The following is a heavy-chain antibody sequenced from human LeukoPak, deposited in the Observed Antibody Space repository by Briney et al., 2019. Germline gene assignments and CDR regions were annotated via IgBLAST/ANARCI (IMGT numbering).Heavy chain of an antibody. Sequence: PSETLSLTCTVSGGSISSHYWSWIRQPPGKGLEWIGYIYYSGSTNYNPSLKSRVTISVDTSKNQFSLKLSSVTAADTAVYYCARDPTRSGLDYWGQGTLVTVSS. D-gene: IGHD4-11*01. CDR1: GGSISSHY. J-gene: IGHJ4*02. V-gene: IGHV4-59*11. CDR3: ARDPTRSGLDY. CDR2: IYYSGST.